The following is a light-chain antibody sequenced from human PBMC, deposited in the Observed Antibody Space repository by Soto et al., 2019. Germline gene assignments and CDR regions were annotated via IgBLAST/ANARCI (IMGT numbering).Light chain of an antibody. V-gene: IGKV1-5*01. Sequence: DIQMTQSPSTLSSSVADRVTITCRASQSISSWLAWYQQKPGQAPKLLIDDASSLESGVPSMFSFGGSGSQFTLTIRSLRPDYSATYSCHHSNSYSLSFGGGPKVE. CDR2: DAS. J-gene: IGKJ4*01. CDR3: HHSNSYSLS. CDR1: QSISSW.